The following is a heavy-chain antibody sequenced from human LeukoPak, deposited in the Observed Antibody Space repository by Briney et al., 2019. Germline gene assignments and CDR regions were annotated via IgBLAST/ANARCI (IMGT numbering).Heavy chain of an antibody. CDR1: GFTFSIYG. CDR2: IWYDGSNK. V-gene: IGHV3-33*06. CDR3: AKDLGPMTTVTPVGFDY. J-gene: IGHJ4*02. Sequence: GGSLRLSCATSGFTFSIYGMHWVRQAPGKGLEWVAVIWYDGSNKYYADSVKGRFTISRDNSKNTLYLQMNSLRAEDTAVYYCAKDLGPMTTVTPVGFDYWGQGTLVTVS. D-gene: IGHD4-17*01.